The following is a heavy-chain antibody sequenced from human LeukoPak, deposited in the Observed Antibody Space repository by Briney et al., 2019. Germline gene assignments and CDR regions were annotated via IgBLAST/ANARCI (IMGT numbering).Heavy chain of an antibody. V-gene: IGHV1-18*01. D-gene: IGHD3-3*01. CDR2: ISAYNGNT. Sequence: GASVKVSCKASGYTFISYGISWVRQAPGRGLEWMGWISAYNGNTNYAQKLQGRVTMTTDTSTSTAYMELRSLRSDDTAVYYCARTLLRITIFGVVIVSWFDPWGQGTLVTVSS. J-gene: IGHJ5*02. CDR1: GYTFISYG. CDR3: ARTLLRITIFGVVIVSWFDP.